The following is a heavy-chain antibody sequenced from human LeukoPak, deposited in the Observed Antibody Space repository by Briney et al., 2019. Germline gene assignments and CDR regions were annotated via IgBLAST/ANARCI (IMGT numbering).Heavy chain of an antibody. CDR2: VYPGDCGT. CDR1: GASFTSYW. J-gene: IGHJ3*02. V-gene: IGHV5-51*01. Sequence: GGSLEISSKGSGASFTSYWIGWVRRMPGKGLEWMGIVYPGDCGTRYSPSFQGQVTISADKSISTAYLQLSSLKASDTAMYYCARLTGGYYDFWSGYSGAFDIWGQGTMVTVSS. D-gene: IGHD3-3*01. CDR3: ARLTGGYYDFWSGYSGAFDI.